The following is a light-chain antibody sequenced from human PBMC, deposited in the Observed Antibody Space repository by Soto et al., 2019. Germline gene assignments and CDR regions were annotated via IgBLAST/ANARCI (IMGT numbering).Light chain of an antibody. Sequence: QSVLTQPPSGSGTPGQRVPISCSGSSSNIGSNYVYWYQQLPGTALKLLIYRNNQRPSGVPDRFSGSKSGTSASLAISGLRSEDEADYYCAAWDDSLRGVFGTGTKVTVL. J-gene: IGLJ1*01. V-gene: IGLV1-47*01. CDR3: AAWDDSLRGV. CDR2: RNN. CDR1: SSNIGSNY.